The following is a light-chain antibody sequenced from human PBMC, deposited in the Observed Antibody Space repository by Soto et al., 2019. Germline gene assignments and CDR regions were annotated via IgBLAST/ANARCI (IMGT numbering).Light chain of an antibody. V-gene: IGKV3-15*01. J-gene: IGKJ1*01. CDR1: QSVSSD. CDR3: QKYNNWPRT. Sequence: EIVMQQSHATLSVSPGARAPLSRRASQSVSSDLAWYHQKPGQAPRLLIYGASTRATGIPARFSGSGSGTEFTLTINSLQSEDFAVYYCQKYNNWPRTFGQGTKVDIK. CDR2: GAS.